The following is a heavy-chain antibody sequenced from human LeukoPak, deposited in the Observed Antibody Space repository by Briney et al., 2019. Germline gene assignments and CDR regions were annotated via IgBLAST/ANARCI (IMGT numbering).Heavy chain of an antibody. Sequence: ASVEVSCKVSGYTLTELSMHWVRQAPGKGLEWMGGFDPEDGETIYAQKFQGRVTMTEDTSTDTAYMELSSLRSEDTAVYYCATVTEGYCSGGSCYFPRRAFDIWGQGTMVTVSS. D-gene: IGHD2-15*01. CDR2: FDPEDGET. V-gene: IGHV1-24*01. CDR1: GYTLTELS. CDR3: ATVTEGYCSGGSCYFPRRAFDI. J-gene: IGHJ3*02.